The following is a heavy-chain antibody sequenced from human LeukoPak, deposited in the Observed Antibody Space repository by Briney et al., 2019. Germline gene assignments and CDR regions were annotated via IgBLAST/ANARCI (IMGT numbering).Heavy chain of an antibody. Sequence: ASVKVSCTASGYTFTGYYMHWVRQAPGQGLEWVGWINPNSGGTNYAQKFQGRVTMTRDTSISTAYMELSRLRSDDTAVYYCASWYSGSDGPVRHNDAFDIWGQGTMVTVSS. D-gene: IGHD1-26*01. V-gene: IGHV1-2*02. CDR2: INPNSGGT. J-gene: IGHJ3*02. CDR3: ASWYSGSDGPVRHNDAFDI. CDR1: GYTFTGYY.